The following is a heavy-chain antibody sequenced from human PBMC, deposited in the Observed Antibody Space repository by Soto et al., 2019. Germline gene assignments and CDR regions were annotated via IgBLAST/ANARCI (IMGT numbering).Heavy chain of an antibody. CDR2: MNPNSGNT. J-gene: IGHJ6*02. Sequence: QVQLVQSGAEVKKPGASVKVSCKASGYTFTSYDINWVRQATGQGLEWMGWMNPNSGNTGYAQKFQGRVTMTRNTSISTAYMELSSLRSEDTAVYYCATVRDIVLVGYYYYGMDVWGQGTTVTVSS. CDR3: ATVRDIVLVGYYYYGMDV. CDR1: GYTFTSYD. D-gene: IGHD2-2*01. V-gene: IGHV1-8*01.